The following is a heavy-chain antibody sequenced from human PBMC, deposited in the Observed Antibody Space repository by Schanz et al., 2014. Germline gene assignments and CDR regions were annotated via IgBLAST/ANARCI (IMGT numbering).Heavy chain of an antibody. Sequence: EVQLLESGGGLVQPGGSLRLSCAASGFTFSTSAMSWVRQVPGKGLEWVANIKEDGSVKDYVDSVKGRFTISRDNAKNSLYLQMTSLRAEDTAVYYCVRDSFFAFDYWGQGTLVTVSS. CDR2: IKEDGSVK. CDR3: VRDSFFAFDY. D-gene: IGHD3-3*01. J-gene: IGHJ4*02. V-gene: IGHV3-7*01. CDR1: GFTFSTSA.